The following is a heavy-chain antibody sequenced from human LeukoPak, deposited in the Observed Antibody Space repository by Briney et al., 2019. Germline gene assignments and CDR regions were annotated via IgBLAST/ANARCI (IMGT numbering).Heavy chain of an antibody. V-gene: IGHV3-30*03. Sequence: PGGSLRLSCAASGFTFSSYGMHWVRQAPGKGLEWVAVISYDGSNKYYPDSVKGRFTISRDNSKNTLYLQMNSLRTEDTAVYYCARGAGYVVPAAMTPSDAFDIWGQGTMVTVSS. CDR1: GFTFSSYG. CDR3: ARGAGYVVPAAMTPSDAFDI. D-gene: IGHD2-2*01. CDR2: ISYDGSNK. J-gene: IGHJ3*02.